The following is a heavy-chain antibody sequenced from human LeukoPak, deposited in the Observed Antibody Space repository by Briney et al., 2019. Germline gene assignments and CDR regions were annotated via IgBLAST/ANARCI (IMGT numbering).Heavy chain of an antibody. V-gene: IGHV5-51*01. CDR3: ARLAEPPDAFDI. J-gene: IGHJ3*02. CDR1: GYSFTSYW. CDR2: IYPGDSDT. Sequence: GESLKIPCKGAGYSFTSYWIGWLRQMPGKRLEWMGIIYPGDSDTRYSPSFQGQVTISADKSISTAYLQWSSLRASDTAMYYCARLAEPPDAFDIWGQGTMVTVSS.